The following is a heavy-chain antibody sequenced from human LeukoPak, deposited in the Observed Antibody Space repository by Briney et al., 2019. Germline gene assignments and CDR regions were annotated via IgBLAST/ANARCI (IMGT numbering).Heavy chain of an antibody. V-gene: IGHV4-4*07. CDR2: IYTSRST. J-gene: IGHJ5*02. CDR1: GGSISSYY. Sequence: SETLSLTCTVSGGSISSYYWSWIRQPAGKGLEWIGRIYTSRSTNYNPSLKSRVTISVDKSKNQFSLKLSSVTAADTAVYYCARDAPNGSGGINWFDPWGQGTLVTVSS. CDR3: ARDAPNGSGGINWFDP. D-gene: IGHD6-25*01.